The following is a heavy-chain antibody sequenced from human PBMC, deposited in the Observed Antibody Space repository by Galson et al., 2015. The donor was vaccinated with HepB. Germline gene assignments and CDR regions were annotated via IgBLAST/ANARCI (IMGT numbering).Heavy chain of an antibody. Sequence: SLRLSCAASEFTFRTYSINWVRQAPGKGLEWVSSISSSGGDMYYADSVKGRFTISRDNDKNSLYLQMSSLRAEDTAVYYCARDLGVAIQFLTLDYWGQGTLVTVSS. CDR3: ARDLGVAIQFLTLDY. V-gene: IGHV3-21*01. CDR1: EFTFRTYS. J-gene: IGHJ4*02. CDR2: ISSSGGDM. D-gene: IGHD2-21*01.